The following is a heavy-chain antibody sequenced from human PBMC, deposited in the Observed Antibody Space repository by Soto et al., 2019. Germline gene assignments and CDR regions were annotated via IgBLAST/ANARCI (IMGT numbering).Heavy chain of an antibody. Sequence: QVQLVQSGAEEKKPGASVRVSCKASGYTLTSYSMHWVRQAPGQGLEWMGIINPSGDNIRYAQNFQGRVTMTRDTSTSTVYLELSSLRSEDTAIYYCARDPQGYCSGGRCYHFDYWGQGTLVTVSS. D-gene: IGHD2-15*01. V-gene: IGHV1-46*01. CDR3: ARDPQGYCSGGRCYHFDY. CDR1: GYTLTSYS. CDR2: INPSGDNI. J-gene: IGHJ4*02.